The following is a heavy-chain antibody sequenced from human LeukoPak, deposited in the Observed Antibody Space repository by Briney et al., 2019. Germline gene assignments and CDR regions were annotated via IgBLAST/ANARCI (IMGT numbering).Heavy chain of an antibody. V-gene: IGHV5-51*01. J-gene: IGHJ4*02. Sequence: GESLKISCKGSGYRFTSYWIGWVRQMPGKGLEWMGIIYPGDSDTRYSPSFQGQVTISADKSISTAYLQWSSLKASDTAMYYCARTPNKGGYNSTPFDYWGQGTLVTVSS. CDR2: IYPGDSDT. CDR3: ARTPNKGGYNSTPFDY. D-gene: IGHD5-24*01. CDR1: GYRFTSYW.